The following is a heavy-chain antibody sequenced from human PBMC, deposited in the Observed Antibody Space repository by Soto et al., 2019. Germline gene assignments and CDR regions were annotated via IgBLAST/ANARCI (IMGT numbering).Heavy chain of an antibody. V-gene: IGHV1-69*02. J-gene: IGHJ3*02. Sequence: QVQLVQSGAEVKKPGSSVKVSCKSSGGTSSGYTFSWVRQAPGQGLEWIGRIIPILGMSNYAQKFQGRVTVTADKSTSTAYMELGSLTSEDTAVYYCATGYCSGGSCFLEDAFDIWGQGTMVTVSS. CDR3: ATGYCSGGSCFLEDAFDI. CDR1: GGTSSGYT. CDR2: IIPILGMS. D-gene: IGHD2-15*01.